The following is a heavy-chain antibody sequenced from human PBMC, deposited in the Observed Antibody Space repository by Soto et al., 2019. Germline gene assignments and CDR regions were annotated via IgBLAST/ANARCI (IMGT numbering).Heavy chain of an antibody. CDR3: AKPRESGWFSAEYFQH. D-gene: IGHD6-19*01. Sequence: GGSLTLSCATRSFNFSSYSLNSVPPGPGKWLECVSVISGSGGSTYYADSVKGRFTISRDNSKNTLYLQMNSLRAEDTAVYYCAKPRESGWFSAEYFQHWGQGTLVTVSS. CDR1: SFNFSSYS. V-gene: IGHV3-23*01. CDR2: ISGSGGST. J-gene: IGHJ1*01.